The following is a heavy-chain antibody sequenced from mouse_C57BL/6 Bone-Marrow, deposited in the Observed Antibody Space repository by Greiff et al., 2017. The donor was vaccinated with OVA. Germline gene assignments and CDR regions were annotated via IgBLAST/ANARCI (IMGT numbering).Heavy chain of an antibody. D-gene: IGHD2-5*01. V-gene: IGHV10-1*01. CDR3: VGQYYSNCVGAMDY. CDR1: GFSFNTYA. J-gene: IGHJ4*01. CDR2: IRRKSNNYAT. Sequence: EVQVVESGGGLVQPKGSLKLSCAASGFSFNTYAMNWVRQAPGKGLEWVARIRRKSNNYATYYADSVKDRFTISRDDSESMLYLQMNNLKTEDTAMYYCVGQYYSNCVGAMDYWGQGTSVTVSS.